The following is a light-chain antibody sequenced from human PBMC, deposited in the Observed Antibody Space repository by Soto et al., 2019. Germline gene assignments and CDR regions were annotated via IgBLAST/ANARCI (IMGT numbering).Light chain of an antibody. Sequence: AIPMTQSPSSLSASVGDRVTITCRASQGIRNDLGWYQQKPGKAPKLLIYGASSLQSGVPSRFSGSGSGTDFTLTISSLQPEDFATYYCLQDYNYPPTFGQGTKVEIK. V-gene: IGKV1-6*01. CDR1: QGIRND. CDR3: LQDYNYPPT. CDR2: GAS. J-gene: IGKJ1*01.